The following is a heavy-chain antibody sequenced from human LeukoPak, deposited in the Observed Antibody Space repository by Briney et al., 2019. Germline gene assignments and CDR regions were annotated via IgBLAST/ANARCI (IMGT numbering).Heavy chain of an antibody. V-gene: IGHV4-59*08. D-gene: IGHD2-2*01. CDR1: GGSISSYY. Sequence: PSETLSLTCTVSGGSISSYYWSWIRQPPGKGLEWIGYIYYSGSTNYNPSLKSRVTISVDTSKNQFSLKLTSVTAADTAVYYCARGRRYCSSTSCYHPYYYMDVWGKGTTVTVSS. CDR2: IYYSGST. J-gene: IGHJ6*03. CDR3: ARGRRYCSSTSCYHPYYYMDV.